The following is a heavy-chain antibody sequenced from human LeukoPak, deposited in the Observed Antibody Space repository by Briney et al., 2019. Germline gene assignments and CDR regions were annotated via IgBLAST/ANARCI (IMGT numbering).Heavy chain of an antibody. J-gene: IGHJ1*01. CDR3: ARLLFDSSGYSGYFHH. Sequence: GESLKISCKGSGYSFTSYWIGWVRQMPGKGLEWMGILYPGDSDTRYSPSFQGQVTISADKSISTAYLQWSSLKASDTAIYYCARLLFDSSGYSGYFHHWGQGTLVTVSS. D-gene: IGHD3-22*01. CDR2: LYPGDSDT. V-gene: IGHV5-51*01. CDR1: GYSFTSYW.